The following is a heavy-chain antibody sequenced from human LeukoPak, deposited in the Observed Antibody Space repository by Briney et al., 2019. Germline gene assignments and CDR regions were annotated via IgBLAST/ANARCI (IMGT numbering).Heavy chain of an antibody. CDR3: AKDRNYDILTGYNWFDP. CDR2: IIDSGGAT. V-gene: IGHV3-23*01. CDR1: GFTFSTYA. J-gene: IGHJ5*02. D-gene: IGHD3-9*01. Sequence: QPGGSLRLSCAASGFTFSTYAMSWVRQAPRKGLEWVSTIIDSGGATYYAESVKGRFTISRDNSKNTLYLQMSSLRAEDTATYYCAKDRNYDILTGYNWFDPWGQGTLVTVSS.